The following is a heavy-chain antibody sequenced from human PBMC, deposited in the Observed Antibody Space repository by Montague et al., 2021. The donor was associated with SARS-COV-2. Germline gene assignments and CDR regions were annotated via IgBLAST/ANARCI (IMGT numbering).Heavy chain of an antibody. CDR1: GGSISSSSYY. CDR3: AKVAGSHDTFDI. Sequence: SETLSLTCTVSGGSISSSSYYWGWIRQPPGKGLEWIGSIYYSGSTYYNPSLKSRVTISVDTSKNQFSLNLSSVTAADTAVYYCAKVAGSHDTFDIWGRGTMVTVSS. D-gene: IGHD6-19*01. CDR2: IYYSGST. V-gene: IGHV4-39*01. J-gene: IGHJ3*02.